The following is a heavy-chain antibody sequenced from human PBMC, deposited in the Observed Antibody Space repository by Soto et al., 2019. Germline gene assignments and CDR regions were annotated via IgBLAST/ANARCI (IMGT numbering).Heavy chain of an antibody. CDR3: AKGGLLLHDAFDI. V-gene: IGHV3-9*01. CDR1: GFTFDDYA. CDR2: ISWNSGSI. D-gene: IGHD2-15*01. J-gene: IGHJ3*02. Sequence: SGGSLRLSCAASGFTFDDYAMHWVRQAPGKGLEWVSGISWNSGSIGYADSVKGRFTISRDNAKNSLYLQMNSLRAEDTALYYCAKGGLLLHDAFDIWGQGTMVTVSS.